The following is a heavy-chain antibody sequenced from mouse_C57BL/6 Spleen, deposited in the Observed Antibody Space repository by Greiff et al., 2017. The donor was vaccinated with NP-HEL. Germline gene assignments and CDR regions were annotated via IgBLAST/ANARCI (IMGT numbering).Heavy chain of an antibody. CDR1: GFTFSSYG. CDR3: ARCYSNYGYAMDY. Sequence: EVKLVESGGDLVKPGGSLKLSCAASGFTFSSYGMSWVRQTPDKRLEWVATISSGGSYTYYPDSVKGRFPISRDNAKNTLYLQMSRLKSEDTAMYDCARCYSNYGYAMDYWGQGTAVTVSS. J-gene: IGHJ4*01. CDR2: ISSGGSYT. D-gene: IGHD2-5*01. V-gene: IGHV5-6*01.